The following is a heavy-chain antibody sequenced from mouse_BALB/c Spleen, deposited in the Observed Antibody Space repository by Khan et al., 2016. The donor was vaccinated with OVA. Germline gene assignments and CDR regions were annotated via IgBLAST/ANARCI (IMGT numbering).Heavy chain of an antibody. CDR2: IIPSTGYT. V-gene: IGHV1-7*01. CDR1: GYTFINYW. D-gene: IGHD1-1*01. CDR3: ARRGLRWDFDY. J-gene: IGHJ2*01. Sequence: QVQLKESGAELAKPGASVKMSCKASGYTFINYWILWVKQRPGQGLEWIGYIIPSTGYTEYNQNFKDKATLTADKSSSTAYMQLSSLTSEDSAVYYCARRGLRWDFDYWGQGTTLTVSS.